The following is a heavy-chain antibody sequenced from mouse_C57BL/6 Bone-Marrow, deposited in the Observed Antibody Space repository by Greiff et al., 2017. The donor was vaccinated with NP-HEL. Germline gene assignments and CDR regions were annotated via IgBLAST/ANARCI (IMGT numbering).Heavy chain of an antibody. Sequence: VQLQQSGAELVRPGTSVKVSCKASGYAFTNYLIEWVKQRPGQGLEWIGVINPGSGGTNYNEKFKGKATLTADKSSSTAYMQLSSLTSEDSAVYFCARWITTVSFDYWGQGTTLTVSS. CDR1: GYAFTNYL. J-gene: IGHJ2*01. D-gene: IGHD1-1*01. CDR2: INPGSGGT. CDR3: ARWITTVSFDY. V-gene: IGHV1-54*01.